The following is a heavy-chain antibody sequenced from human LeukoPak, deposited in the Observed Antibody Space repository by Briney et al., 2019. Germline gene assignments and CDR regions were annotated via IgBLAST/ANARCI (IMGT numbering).Heavy chain of an antibody. Sequence: GGSLRLSCAASGFTFSDYWMAWVRQAPGKGLEWMADIKQDGSQTYYVDSVKGRFTISRDNAKNSLYLQMNSLRAEDTALYYCARRGLPDYWGQGTLVTVSS. V-gene: IGHV3-7*01. CDR3: ARRGLPDY. CDR2: IKQDGSQT. J-gene: IGHJ4*02. CDR1: GFTFSDYW.